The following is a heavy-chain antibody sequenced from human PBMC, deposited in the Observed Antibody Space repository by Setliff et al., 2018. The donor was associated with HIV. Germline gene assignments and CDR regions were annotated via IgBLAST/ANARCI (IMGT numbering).Heavy chain of an antibody. D-gene: IGHD3-3*02. Sequence: PSETLSLTCTVPGGSITGYYWSWIRQPAGKGLEYIGRIHISGANNYNPSLASRLTISVDTSKNQISLKLSSVTAADTAVYYCARTIKEHLAVLWFDPWGQGTLVTVSS. CDR3: ARTIKEHLAVLWFDP. CDR2: IHISGAN. J-gene: IGHJ5*02. CDR1: GGSITGYY. V-gene: IGHV4-4*07.